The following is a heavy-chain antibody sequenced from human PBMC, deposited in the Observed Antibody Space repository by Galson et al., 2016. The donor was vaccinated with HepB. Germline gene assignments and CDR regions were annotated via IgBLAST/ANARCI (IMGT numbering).Heavy chain of an antibody. V-gene: IGHV3-33*06. Sequence: SLRLSCAASGFTFSNFAMHWVRQASGKGLEWVAVIWYDGTSKYYVDSVKGRFTISRDNSKNTLNLQMNSLRAEDTAVYYCAKVATPNRNYENWFDSWGQGTLVTVSS. CDR2: IWYDGTSK. D-gene: IGHD4-11*01. CDR1: GFTFSNFA. CDR3: AKVATPNRNYENWFDS. J-gene: IGHJ5*01.